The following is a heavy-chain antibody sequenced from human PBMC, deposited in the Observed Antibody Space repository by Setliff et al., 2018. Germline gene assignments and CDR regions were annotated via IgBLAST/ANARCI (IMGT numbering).Heavy chain of an antibody. J-gene: IGHJ3*02. CDR3: ARVPRFTDTRNAFGI. CDR1: GGSISSGGYY. V-gene: IGHV4-31*03. CDR2: IYYSGNT. D-gene: IGHD5-18*01. Sequence: SETLSLTCTVPGGSISSGGYYWSWIRQHPGKGLEWIGYIYYSGNTYYNPSLKSRVTISVDTSKNQFSLKLSSVTAADTAVYYCARVPRFTDTRNAFGIWGQGTMVT.